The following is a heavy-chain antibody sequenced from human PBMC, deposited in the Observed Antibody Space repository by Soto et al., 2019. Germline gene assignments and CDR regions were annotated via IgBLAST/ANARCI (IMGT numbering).Heavy chain of an antibody. J-gene: IGHJ5*02. V-gene: IGHV3-15*01. CDR1: GFTFSNAW. CDR3: TTVGGVVITYNWFDP. D-gene: IGHD3-3*01. CDR2: IKSKTDGGTT. Sequence: GGSLRLSCAASGFTFSNAWMSWVRQAPGKGLEWVGRIKSKTDGGTTNYAAPVKGRFTNSSDDSKNTPYLQMNSLKTEDTAVYYCTTVGGVVITYNWFDPWGQGTLVTVSS.